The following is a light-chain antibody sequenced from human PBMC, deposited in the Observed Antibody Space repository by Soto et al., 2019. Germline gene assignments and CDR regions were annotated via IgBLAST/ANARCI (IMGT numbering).Light chain of an antibody. J-gene: IGLJ2*01. CDR2: DVS. CDR3: SSYTSSSTLV. Sequence: QSALTQPASVSGSPGQSITISCTGTSSDVGGYNYVSWYQQHPGKAPKIMIYDVSNRPSGVSNRISGSKSGNTASLTISGLQAEDEADYYCSSYTSSSTLVFVGGTKLTVL. CDR1: SSDVGGYNY. V-gene: IGLV2-14*01.